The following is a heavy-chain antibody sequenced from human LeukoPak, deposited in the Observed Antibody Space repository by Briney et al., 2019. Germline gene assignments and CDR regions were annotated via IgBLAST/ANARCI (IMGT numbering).Heavy chain of an antibody. J-gene: IGHJ4*02. Sequence: GGSLRLSCAASGFTFSSYWMSWVRQAPGKGLEWVSFIYSGGSTHYSDSVKGRFTISRDNPKNTLYLQMNSLRAEDTAVYYCARRAGAYSHPYDYWGQGTLVTVSS. CDR3: ARRAGAYSHPYDY. CDR2: IYSGGST. V-gene: IGHV3-53*01. D-gene: IGHD4/OR15-4a*01. CDR1: GFTFSSYW.